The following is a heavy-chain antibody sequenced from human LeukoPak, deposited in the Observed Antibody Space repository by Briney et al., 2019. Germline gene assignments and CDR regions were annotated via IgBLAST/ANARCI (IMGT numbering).Heavy chain of an antibody. CDR3: ASNADIVVVPAAIHYYYMDV. Sequence: ASVKVSCKASGGTFSSYAISWVRQAPGQGLEWMGGIIPIFGTANYAQKFQGRVTITADESTSTAYMELSSLRSEDTAVYYCASNADIVVVPAAIHYYYMDVWGKGTTVTVSS. V-gene: IGHV1-69*13. CDR1: GGTFSSYA. D-gene: IGHD2-2*01. CDR2: IIPIFGTA. J-gene: IGHJ6*03.